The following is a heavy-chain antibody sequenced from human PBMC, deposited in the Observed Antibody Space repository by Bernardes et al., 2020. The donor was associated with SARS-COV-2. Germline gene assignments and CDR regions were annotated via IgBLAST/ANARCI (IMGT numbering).Heavy chain of an antibody. CDR2: IWYDGSNK. D-gene: IGHD3-9*01. V-gene: IGHV3-33*01. CDR3: ARDVGGTDWRFGFDV. CDR1: GFTFSSYG. Sequence: GGSLRLSCAASGFTFSSYGMHWVRQAPGKGLEWVAVIWYDGSNKYYADSVKGRFTISRDNTRTSVFLQMESLRAEDTAVYYCARDVGGTDWRFGFDVWGPGTMVHVSS. J-gene: IGHJ3*01.